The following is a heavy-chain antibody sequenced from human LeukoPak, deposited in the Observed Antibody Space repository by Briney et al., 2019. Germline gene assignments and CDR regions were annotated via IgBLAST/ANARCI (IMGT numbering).Heavy chain of an antibody. Sequence: GGSLRLSCAASGFTFSSYWMSWVSQAPGKGPEWVANIKQDGGEKYYVDSVKGRFTISRDNAKNSLYLQMNSLRAEDTAVYYCARDASSRISVFGVVSDAFDIWGQGTMVTVSS. J-gene: IGHJ3*02. D-gene: IGHD3-3*01. V-gene: IGHV3-7*01. CDR2: IKQDGGEK. CDR3: ARDASSRISVFGVVSDAFDI. CDR1: GFTFSSYW.